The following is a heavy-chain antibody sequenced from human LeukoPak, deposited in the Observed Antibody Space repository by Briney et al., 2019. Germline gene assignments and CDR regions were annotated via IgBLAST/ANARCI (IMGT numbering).Heavy chain of an antibody. CDR2: ISSSSTI. Sequence: PGGSLRLSCAASGFTFSSYSMNWVRQAPGKGLEWVSYISSSSTIYYADPVKGRFTISRDNAKNSLYLQMSSLRAEDTAVYYCARGLKSMDVWGQGTTVTVSS. J-gene: IGHJ6*02. CDR1: GFTFSSYS. CDR3: ARGLKSMDV. V-gene: IGHV3-48*01.